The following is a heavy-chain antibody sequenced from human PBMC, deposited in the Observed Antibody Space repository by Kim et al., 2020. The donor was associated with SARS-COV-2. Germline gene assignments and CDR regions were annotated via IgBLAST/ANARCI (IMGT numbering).Heavy chain of an antibody. Sequence: SETLSLTCAVYGGSFSGYYWSWIRQPPGKGLEWIGEINHSGSTNYNPSLKSRVTISVDTSKNQFSLKLSSVTAADTAVYYCARTNIVVVPAAPPRYGMDV. CDR1: GGSFSGYY. D-gene: IGHD2-2*01. J-gene: IGHJ6*01. V-gene: IGHV4-34*01. CDR3: ARTNIVVVPAAPPRYGMDV. CDR2: INHSGST.